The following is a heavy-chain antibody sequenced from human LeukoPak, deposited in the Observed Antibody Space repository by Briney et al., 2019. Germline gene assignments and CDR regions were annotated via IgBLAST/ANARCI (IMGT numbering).Heavy chain of an antibody. Sequence: GGSLRLSCAASGFTFNNYAMNWVRQAPGKGLEWVSVISASAAGTFYADSVKGRFTVSRDNAKNTMYLHMNGLRAEDTAVYYCARREHDYINGIYYYYMDVWGKATTVIVSS. CDR3: ARREHDYINGIYYYYMDV. V-gene: IGHV3-23*01. CDR1: GFTFNNYA. CDR2: ISASAAGT. J-gene: IGHJ6*03. D-gene: IGHD4-11*01.